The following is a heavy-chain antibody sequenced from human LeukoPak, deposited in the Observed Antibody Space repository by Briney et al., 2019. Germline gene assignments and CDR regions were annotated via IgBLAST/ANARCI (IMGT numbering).Heavy chain of an antibody. CDR2: IYYSGST. CDR1: GGSISSGGSY. Sequence: ASETLSLTCTVSGGSISSGGSYWSWIRQHPGKGLEWIGYIYYSGSTYYNPSLKSRVTISVDTSKNQFSLKLSSVTAADTAVYYCARVGTLETATVTGVDYYYGMDVWGQGTTVTVSS. V-gene: IGHV4-61*08. J-gene: IGHJ6*02. D-gene: IGHD4-11*01. CDR3: ARVGTLETATVTGVDYYYGMDV.